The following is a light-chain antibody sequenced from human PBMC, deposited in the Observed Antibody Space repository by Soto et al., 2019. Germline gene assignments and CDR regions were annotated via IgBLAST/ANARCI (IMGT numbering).Light chain of an antibody. CDR3: QQYENLPT. J-gene: IGKJ5*01. V-gene: IGKV1-33*01. CDR1: QNISRA. CDR2: DAS. Sequence: DIQMTQAASSLSASIVDRVTITCRTSQNISRALNRYQPKPGRAPKLLIYDASNLEAGVPSRFRGSGSGTDFTFTISRLQPKDIATYYCQQYENLPTFGQGTRLEIK.